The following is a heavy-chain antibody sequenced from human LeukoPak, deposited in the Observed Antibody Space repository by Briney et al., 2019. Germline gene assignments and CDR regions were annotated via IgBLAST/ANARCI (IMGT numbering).Heavy chain of an antibody. CDR3: AMETTGEFDY. CDR2: IYSGGST. Sequence: GGSLRLSCAASGFTMNSNYMSWVRQAPGKGLEWVSVIYSGGSTYYADSVKGRFIISRDNSKSTLYLQMNSLRAEDTAVYYCAMETTGEFDYWGQGILVTVSS. J-gene: IGHJ4*02. V-gene: IGHV3-53*01. D-gene: IGHD1-1*01. CDR1: GFTMNSNY.